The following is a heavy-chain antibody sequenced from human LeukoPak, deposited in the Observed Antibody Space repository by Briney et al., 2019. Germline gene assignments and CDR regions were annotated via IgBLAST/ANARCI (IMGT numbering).Heavy chain of an antibody. Sequence: GGSLRLSCAASGFTFSRHWMTWVRQAPGKGLEWVANIKQDGSEKYYVDSVKGRFTISRDNAKNSLYLQMNSLRAEDTAVYYCARVVVVAATRVYYYGMDVWGQGTTVTVSS. CDR3: ARVVVVAATRVYYYGMDV. D-gene: IGHD2-15*01. CDR2: IKQDGSEK. CDR1: GFTFSRHW. J-gene: IGHJ6*02. V-gene: IGHV3-7*03.